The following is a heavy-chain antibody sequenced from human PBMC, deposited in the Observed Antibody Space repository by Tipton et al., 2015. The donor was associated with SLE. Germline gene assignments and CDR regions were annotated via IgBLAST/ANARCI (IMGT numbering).Heavy chain of an antibody. V-gene: IGHV3-23*03. D-gene: IGHD2-2*01. CDR2: LYSGGST. Sequence: LRLSCAASGFAFSSFAMSWVRQAPGKGLEYVSTLYSGGSTYYLDSVKGRFTISGDISKNTLYLQMNTLRAEDTAVYYCARSTDQNWFDPWGQGTLVTVSS. J-gene: IGHJ5*02. CDR3: ARSTDQNWFDP. CDR1: GFAFSSFA.